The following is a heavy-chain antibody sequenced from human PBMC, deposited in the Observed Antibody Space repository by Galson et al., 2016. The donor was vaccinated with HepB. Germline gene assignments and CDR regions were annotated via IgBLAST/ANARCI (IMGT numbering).Heavy chain of an antibody. Sequence: TLSPTCTVSGGSINSGGYYWSWIRHHPGKGLEWIGYVNHSGNTYYNPSLKSRVTNTVATSKHQFSLNLRSLTAADTAVYYCAREPNGRGGNCYGSCFDRWGPGTRVTVSS. CDR2: VNHSGNT. CDR1: GGSINSGGYY. CDR3: AREPNGRGGNCYGSCFDR. V-gene: IGHV4-31*03. J-gene: IGHJ5*02. D-gene: IGHD2-15*01.